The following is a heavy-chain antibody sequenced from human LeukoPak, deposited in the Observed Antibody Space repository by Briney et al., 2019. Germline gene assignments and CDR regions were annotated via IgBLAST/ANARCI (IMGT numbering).Heavy chain of an antibody. Sequence: SETLSLTCTVSGGSISSGSYYWSWIRQPAGKGLEWIGRIYTTGSTNYNPSLKSRVTISVDTSKNQFSLKLSSVTVVDTAVYYCARANNWNYFDYWGQGALVTVSS. CDR2: IYTTGST. V-gene: IGHV4-61*02. CDR1: GGSISSGSYY. D-gene: IGHD1-20*01. CDR3: ARANNWNYFDY. J-gene: IGHJ4*02.